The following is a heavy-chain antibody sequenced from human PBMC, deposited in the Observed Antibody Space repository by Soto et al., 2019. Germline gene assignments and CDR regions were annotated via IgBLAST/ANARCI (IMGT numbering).Heavy chain of an antibody. V-gene: IGHV1-3*04. CDR1: GYTSTSYA. Sequence: GASVKVSCKASGYTSTSYAMHWVRQAPGQRLEWMGWINTGNGNTKYSQKFQGRVTITRDTSASTAYMELSSLRSEDTAVYYCARSIVVVTALDYWGQGTLVTV. CDR2: INTGNGNT. D-gene: IGHD2-21*02. CDR3: ARSIVVVTALDY. J-gene: IGHJ4*02.